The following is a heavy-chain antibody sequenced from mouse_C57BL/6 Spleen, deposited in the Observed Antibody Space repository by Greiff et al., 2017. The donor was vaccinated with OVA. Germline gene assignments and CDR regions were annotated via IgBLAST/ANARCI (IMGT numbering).Heavy chain of an antibody. D-gene: IGHD3-3*01. J-gene: IGHJ2*01. V-gene: IGHV10-3*01. CDR2: IRSKSSNYAT. CDR1: GFTFNTYA. CDR3: VREGGASYLGGYFDY. Sequence: DVKLVESGGGLVQPKGSLKLSCAASGFTFNTYAMHWVRQAPGKGLEWVARIRSKSSNYATYYADSVKDRFTISRDDSQSMLYLQMNNLKTEDTAMYYCVREGGASYLGGYFDYWGQGTTLTVSS.